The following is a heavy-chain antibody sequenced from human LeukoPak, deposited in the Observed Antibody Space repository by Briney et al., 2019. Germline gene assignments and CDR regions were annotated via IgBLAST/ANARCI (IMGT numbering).Heavy chain of an antibody. Sequence: SETLSLTCTVSGGSISSGGYYWSWIRQHPGKGLEWIGYIYYSGSTYYNPSLKSRVTISVDTSKNQFSLKLSSVTAADTAVYYCARDQDSGYDLGAFDIWGQGTMVTVSS. V-gene: IGHV4-31*03. CDR1: GGSISSGGYY. CDR2: IYYSGST. CDR3: ARDQDSGYDLGAFDI. J-gene: IGHJ3*02. D-gene: IGHD5-12*01.